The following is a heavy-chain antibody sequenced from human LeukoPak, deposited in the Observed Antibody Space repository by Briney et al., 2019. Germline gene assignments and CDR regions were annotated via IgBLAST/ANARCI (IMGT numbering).Heavy chain of an antibody. J-gene: IGHJ5*02. CDR1: GGSISTRTYH. Sequence: QVQLQESGPGLVKPSQTLSLTCTVSGGSISTRTYHWAWIRQPPGKGLEVIGNIYYTGTTLYNPSLKSRVIIAVDTSKNQFSLKLSSVTAADTAVYYCATYGDYFRWFDPWGQGILVTVSS. CDR3: ATYGDYFRWFDP. V-gene: IGHV4-39*01. D-gene: IGHD4-17*01. CDR2: IYYTGTT.